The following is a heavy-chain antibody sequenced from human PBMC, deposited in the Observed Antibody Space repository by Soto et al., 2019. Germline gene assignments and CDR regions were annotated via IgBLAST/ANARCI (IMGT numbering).Heavy chain of an antibody. CDR3: ALVDNFVTPTPQNV. V-gene: IGHV1-18*04. CDR2: ISPYNGNT. CDR1: GYIFVNYG. D-gene: IGHD3-16*02. J-gene: IGHJ6*02. Sequence: QVQLVQSGDEVKKPGASVKVSCKASGYIFVNYGIAWVRQAPGQGLEWMGWISPYNGNTHYATKVQGRLTMTTDPSSRTAYLDLGSLTSDDTAVYYCALVDNFVTPTPQNVWGQGTTVTVSS.